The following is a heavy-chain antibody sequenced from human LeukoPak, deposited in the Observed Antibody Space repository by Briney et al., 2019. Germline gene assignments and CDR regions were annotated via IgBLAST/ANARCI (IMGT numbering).Heavy chain of an antibody. Sequence: SETLSLTCTVSGGSISSYYWSWIRQPPGKGLEWIGYIYYSGSTNYNPSLKSRVTISVDTSKNQFSLKLSSVTAADTAVYYCARERPLTELDSSGYYSSFDYWGQGTLVTVSS. CDR3: ARERPLTELDSSGYYSSFDY. CDR1: GGSISSYY. D-gene: IGHD3-22*01. V-gene: IGHV4-59*01. J-gene: IGHJ4*02. CDR2: IYYSGST.